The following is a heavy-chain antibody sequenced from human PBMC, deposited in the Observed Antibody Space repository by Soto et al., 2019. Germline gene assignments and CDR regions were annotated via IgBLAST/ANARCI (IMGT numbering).Heavy chain of an antibody. V-gene: IGHV1-18*01. D-gene: IGHD3-10*01. CDR3: ARGYYYGSGRPTPGGMDV. J-gene: IGHJ6*02. CDR1: GYTFTNYD. CDR2: ISTYTGNT. Sequence: QVHLVQSGAEVKKPGASVKVSCKASGYTFTNYDINWVRQAPGQGLEWMGWISTYTGNTNYAQKLQGRVTMTTDTPTSKAYMELRSLRSDDTAVYYCARGYYYGSGRPTPGGMDVWGQGTTVTVSS.